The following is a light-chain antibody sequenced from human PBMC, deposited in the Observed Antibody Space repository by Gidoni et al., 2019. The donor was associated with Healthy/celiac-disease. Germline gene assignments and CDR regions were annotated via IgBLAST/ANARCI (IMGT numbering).Light chain of an antibody. CDR3: MQALQTPPST. V-gene: IGKV2-28*01. CDR2: LGS. J-gene: IGKJ4*01. CDR1: QSLLHSNGYNY. Sequence: DIVMTQSPLSLPVTPGEPASISCRSSQSLLHSNGYNYLDWYLQKPGQSPQLLIYLGSTRASGVPDRFSGSGSGTDFTLKISRVEAEDVGVYYCMQALQTPPSTFGGGTKVEIK.